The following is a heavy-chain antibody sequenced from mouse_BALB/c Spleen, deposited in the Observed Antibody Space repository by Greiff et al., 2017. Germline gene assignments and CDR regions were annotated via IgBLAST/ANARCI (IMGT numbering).Heavy chain of an antibody. D-gene: IGHD1-1*01. CDR2: IWGGGST. CDR3: AKGISDYYGSSYFDY. V-gene: IGHV2-6-5*01. CDR1: GFSLTDYG. J-gene: IGHJ2*01. Sequence: VQLQESGPGLVAPSQSLSITCTVSGFSLTDYGVSWIRQPPGKGLEWLGVIWGGGSTYYNSALKSRLSISKDNSKSQVFLKMNSLQTDDTAMYYCAKGISDYYGSSYFDYWGQGTTLTVSS.